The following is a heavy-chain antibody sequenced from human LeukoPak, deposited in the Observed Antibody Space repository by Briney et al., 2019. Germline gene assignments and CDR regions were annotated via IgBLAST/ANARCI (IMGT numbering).Heavy chain of an antibody. CDR2: IYYSGST. Sequence: PSETLSLTCTVSGGSISSYYWSWIRQPPGKGLEWIGYIYYSGSTNYNPSLKSRVTISVDTSKNQFSLKLSSVTAADTAVYYCARDFRDYDFWSGYSKRLPYSGADNHYYYYMDVWGKGTTVTVSS. V-gene: IGHV4-59*01. J-gene: IGHJ6*03. CDR1: GGSISSYY. D-gene: IGHD3-3*01. CDR3: ARDFRDYDFWSGYSKRLPYSGADNHYYYYMDV.